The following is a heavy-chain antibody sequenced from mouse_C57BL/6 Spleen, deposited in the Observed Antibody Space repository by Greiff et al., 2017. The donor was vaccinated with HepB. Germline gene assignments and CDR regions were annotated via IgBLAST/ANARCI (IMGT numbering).Heavy chain of an antibody. V-gene: IGHV1-69*01. Sequence: VQLQQSGAELVMPGASVKLSCKASGYTFTSYWMHWVKQRPGQGLEWIGEIDPSDSYTNYNQKFKGKSTLTVDKSSSTAYMQLSSLTSEDSAVYYGARSALYYAMDYWGQGTSVTVAS. CDR1: GYTFTSYW. CDR3: ARSALYYAMDY. CDR2: IDPSDSYT. J-gene: IGHJ4*01.